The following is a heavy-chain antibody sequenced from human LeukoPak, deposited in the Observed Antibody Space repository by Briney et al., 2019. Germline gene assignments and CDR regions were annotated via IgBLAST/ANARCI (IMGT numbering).Heavy chain of an antibody. Sequence: GRFTISRDDSKNTAYLQMNSLKTEDTAVYYCTTPWGSYDSSGYYSDYWGQGTLVTVSS. D-gene: IGHD3-22*01. V-gene: IGHV3-73*01. J-gene: IGHJ4*02. CDR3: TTPWGSYDSSGYYSDY.